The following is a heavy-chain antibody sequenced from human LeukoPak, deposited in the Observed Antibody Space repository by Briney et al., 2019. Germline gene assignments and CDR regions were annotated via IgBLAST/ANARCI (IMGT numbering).Heavy chain of an antibody. CDR3: ARVAELELPNWSDP. V-gene: IGHV1-69*13. CDR2: IIPIFGTA. J-gene: IGHJ5*02. D-gene: IGHD1-7*01. CDR1: GYTFTGYY. Sequence: SVKVSCKASGYTFTGYYMHWVRQAPGQGLEWMGGIIPIFGTANYAQKFQGRVTITADESTSTAYMELSSLRSEDTAVYYCARVAELELPNWSDPWGQGTLVTVSS.